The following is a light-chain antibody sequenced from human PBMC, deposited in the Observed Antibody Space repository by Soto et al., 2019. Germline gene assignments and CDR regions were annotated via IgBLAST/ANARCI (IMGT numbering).Light chain of an antibody. Sequence: EVVMTQSPLSLPVTLGQPASISCRSSQSLVHSNGNTFLTWFQQRPGQSPRRLIYKVSIRDSGVSDRFSGSGSGTDFTLKISRVEAEDVGVYYCMQGKYATKTFRQGTKVDIX. CDR2: KVS. J-gene: IGKJ1*01. V-gene: IGKV2-30*02. CDR1: QSLVHSNGNTF. CDR3: MQGKYATKT.